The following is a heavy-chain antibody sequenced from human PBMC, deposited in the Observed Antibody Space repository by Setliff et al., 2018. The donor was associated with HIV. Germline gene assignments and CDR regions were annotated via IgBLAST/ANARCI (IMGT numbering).Heavy chain of an antibody. V-gene: IGHV4-4*07. CDR2: IYTSGST. D-gene: IGHD3-22*01. J-gene: IGHJ2*01. CDR1: GGSFSSYY. Sequence: SETLSLTCTVSGGSFSSYYWSWIRQPAGKGLEWIGRIYTSGSTNYNPSLKSRVTMSVDASKNQFSLKLSSVTAADTAVYYCARGKRYYYDSSIYWYFDLWGRGTLVTV. CDR3: ARGKRYYYDSSIYWYFDL.